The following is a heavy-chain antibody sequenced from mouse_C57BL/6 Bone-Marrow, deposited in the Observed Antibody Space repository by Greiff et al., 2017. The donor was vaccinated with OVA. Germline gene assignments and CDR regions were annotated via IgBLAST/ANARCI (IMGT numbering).Heavy chain of an antibody. CDR3: ARRSNLAWFAY. V-gene: IGHV2-2*01. J-gene: IGHJ3*01. CDR2: IWSGGST. Sequence: QVQLQQSGPGLVQPSQSLSITCTVSGFSLTSYGVHWVRQSPGKGLEWLGVIWSGGSTDYNAAFISRLSISKDNSKSQVFFKMNSLQADDTAIYYCARRSNLAWFAYWGQGTMVTVSA. CDR1: GFSLTSYG. D-gene: IGHD2-5*01.